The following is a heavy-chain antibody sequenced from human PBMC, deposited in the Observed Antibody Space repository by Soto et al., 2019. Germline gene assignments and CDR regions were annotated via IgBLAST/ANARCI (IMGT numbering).Heavy chain of an antibody. CDR1: GFTFSSYW. J-gene: IGHJ6*03. CDR2: INSDGSST. V-gene: IGHV3-74*01. Sequence: GGSLRLSCAASGFTFSSYWMHWVRQAPGKGLVWVSRINSDGSSTSYADSVKGRFTISRDNAKNTLYLQMNSLRAEDTAVYYCARAFSGWYPLVMDVWGKGTTVTVSS. CDR3: ARAFSGWYPLVMDV. D-gene: IGHD6-19*01.